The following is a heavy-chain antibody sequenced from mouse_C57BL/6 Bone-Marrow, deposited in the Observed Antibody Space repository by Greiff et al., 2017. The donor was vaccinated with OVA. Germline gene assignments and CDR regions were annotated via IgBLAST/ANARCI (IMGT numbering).Heavy chain of an antibody. Sequence: QVQLQQPGAELVRPGTSVKLSCKASGYTFTSYWMHWVKQRPGQGLEWIGVIDPSDSYTNYNQKFKGKATLTVDTSSSTAYMQLSSLTSEDSAVYYCAADYGSRFAYWGQGTLVTVSA. CDR2: IDPSDSYT. J-gene: IGHJ3*01. D-gene: IGHD1-1*01. V-gene: IGHV1-59*01. CDR1: GYTFTSYW. CDR3: AADYGSRFAY.